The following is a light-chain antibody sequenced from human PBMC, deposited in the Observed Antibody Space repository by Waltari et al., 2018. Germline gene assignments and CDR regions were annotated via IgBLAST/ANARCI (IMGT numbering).Light chain of an antibody. CDR3: QNYERLPAT. J-gene: IGKJ1*01. V-gene: IGKV3-20*01. CDR2: GVY. CDR1: QSVSRA. Sequence: EVVLTQSPGTLYLSPGERATLPCRASQSVSRALVWYQQKPGQAPRLRIYGVYNRATGLPDRFSGSGSGTDFSLTISRLEPEDFAVYYCQNYERLPATFGQGTRVEIK.